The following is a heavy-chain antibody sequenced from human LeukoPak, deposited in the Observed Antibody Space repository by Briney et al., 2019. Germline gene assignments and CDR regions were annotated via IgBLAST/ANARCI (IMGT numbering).Heavy chain of an antibody. V-gene: IGHV3-23*01. Sequence: GGSLRLSCAASGFTFSTYSMNWVRQAPGKGLEWVSAISGSGGSTYYADSVKGRFTISRDNSKNTLYLQMNSLRAEDTAVYYCAKVMGAYGSGSRPRDWFDPWGQGTLVTVSS. J-gene: IGHJ5*02. D-gene: IGHD3-10*01. CDR3: AKVMGAYGSGSRPRDWFDP. CDR2: ISGSGGST. CDR1: GFTFSTYS.